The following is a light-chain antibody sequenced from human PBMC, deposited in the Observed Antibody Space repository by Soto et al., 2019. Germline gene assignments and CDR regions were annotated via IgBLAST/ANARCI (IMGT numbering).Light chain of an antibody. CDR2: QDS. V-gene: IGLV3-1*01. J-gene: IGLJ3*02. CDR3: AAWDDSLSGPV. CDR1: KLGDKY. Sequence: SYELTQTPSVSVSPGQTATITCSGDKLGDKYACWYQQKPGQSPVLVICQDSKRPSGIPDRFSGSKSGTSASLAISGLRSEDEADYYCAAWDDSLSGPVFGGGTKVTVL.